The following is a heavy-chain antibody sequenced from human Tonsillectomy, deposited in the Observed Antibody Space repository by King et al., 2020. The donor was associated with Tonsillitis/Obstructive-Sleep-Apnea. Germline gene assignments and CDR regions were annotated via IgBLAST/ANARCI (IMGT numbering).Heavy chain of an antibody. V-gene: IGHV3-23*04. CDR2: ISGSGGST. J-gene: IGHJ4*02. Sequence: VQLVESGGGLVQPGGSLRLSCAASGFTFSSYAMSWVRQATGKGLEWVSVISGSGGSTYYADSVKGRFTISRDNSKNTLYLQMNSPRAEDTAVYYCATTRYYDSSGYYGDFDYWGQGTLVTVSS. CDR1: GFTFSSYA. CDR3: ATTRYYDSSGYYGDFDY. D-gene: IGHD3-22*01.